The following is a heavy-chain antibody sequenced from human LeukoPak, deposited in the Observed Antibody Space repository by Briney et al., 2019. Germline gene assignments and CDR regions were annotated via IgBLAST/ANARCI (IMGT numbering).Heavy chain of an antibody. Sequence: PGRSLRLSCAASGFTLSNAGMHWVRQAPGKGLEWLALISYDGRAKYYADSVKGRFTISRDNSKNTLYLEMNSLRVEDTAVYYCANWPEEDSRSSDVGWGQGTLVTVSS. CDR3: ANWPEEDSRSSDVG. V-gene: IGHV3-30*18. D-gene: IGHD6-6*01. J-gene: IGHJ4*02. CDR2: ISYDGRAK. CDR1: GFTLSNAG.